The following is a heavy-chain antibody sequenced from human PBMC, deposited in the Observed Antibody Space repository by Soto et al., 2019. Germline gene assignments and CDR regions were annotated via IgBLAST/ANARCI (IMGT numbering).Heavy chain of an antibody. CDR3: ARDRDGYNSIDH. Sequence: QVQLQESGPGLVKPSQTLSLTCSVSGDSISSNIYYWSWIRQHPGKGLEWIGYIYYSGSAYYNPSLKSRLTISVDTSKNQFSLNLNSVTAADTAVYYCARDRDGYNSIDHWGQGTLVTVSS. J-gene: IGHJ4*02. CDR1: GDSISSNIYY. CDR2: IYYSGSA. V-gene: IGHV4-31*03. D-gene: IGHD5-12*01.